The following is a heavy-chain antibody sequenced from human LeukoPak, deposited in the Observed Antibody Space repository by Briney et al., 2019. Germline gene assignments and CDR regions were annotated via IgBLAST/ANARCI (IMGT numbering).Heavy chain of an antibody. J-gene: IGHJ4*02. V-gene: IGHV4-34*01. D-gene: IGHD6-13*01. CDR2: INHSGST. CDR1: GGSFSGYY. CDR3: ARGLSSSRQTDY. Sequence: SEILSLTCAVYGGSFSGYYWSWIRQPPGKGLVWIGEINHSGSTNYNPSLKSRVTISVDTSKNQFSLKLSSVTAADTAVYYCARGLSSSRQTDYWGQGTLVTVSS.